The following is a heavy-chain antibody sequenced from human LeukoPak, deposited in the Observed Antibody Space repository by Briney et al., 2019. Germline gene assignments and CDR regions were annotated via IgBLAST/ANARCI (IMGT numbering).Heavy chain of an antibody. V-gene: IGHV1-69*05. CDR3: ARGDPRAAGTGDYYYYCMDV. Sequence: ASVKVSCKASGYTFTGYYMHWVRQAPGQGLEWMGGIIPIFGTANYAQKFQGRVTITTDESTSTAYMELSSLRSEDTAVYYCARGDPRAAGTGDYYYYCMDVWGKGTTVTVSS. CDR2: IIPIFGTA. CDR1: GYTFTGYY. D-gene: IGHD6-13*01. J-gene: IGHJ6*03.